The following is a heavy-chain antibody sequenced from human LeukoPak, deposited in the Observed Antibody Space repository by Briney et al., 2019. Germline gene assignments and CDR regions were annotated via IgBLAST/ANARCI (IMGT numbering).Heavy chain of an antibody. Sequence: ASVKVSCKASGYTFTSYDINWVRQATGQGLEWMGWMNPNSGNTGYAQKFQGRVTMTRNTSISTAYMELSSLRSEDTAVYYCARVITMVRGALDYWGQGTLVTVSS. J-gene: IGHJ4*02. D-gene: IGHD3-10*01. CDR3: ARVITMVRGALDY. V-gene: IGHV1-8*01. CDR1: GYTFTSYD. CDR2: MNPNSGNT.